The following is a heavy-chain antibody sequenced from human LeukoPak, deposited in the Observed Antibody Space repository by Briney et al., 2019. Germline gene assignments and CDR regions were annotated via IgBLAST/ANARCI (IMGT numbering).Heavy chain of an antibody. D-gene: IGHD5-24*01. J-gene: IGHJ4*02. Sequence: GGSLRLSCAASGFTVSNNYMSWVRQAPGKGLEWVSVIYRVGSTYYADSVKGRFTISRDNPKNTLYLQMNSLRAEDTAMYYCARGDGYNFFDCWGQGVLVTVSS. V-gene: IGHV3-66*01. CDR3: ARGDGYNFFDC. CDR2: IYRVGST. CDR1: GFTVSNNY.